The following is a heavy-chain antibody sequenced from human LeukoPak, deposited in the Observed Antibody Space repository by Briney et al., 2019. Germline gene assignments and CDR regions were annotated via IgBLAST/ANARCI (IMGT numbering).Heavy chain of an antibody. J-gene: IGHJ6*03. V-gene: IGHV7-4-1*02. D-gene: IGHD4-17*01. CDR3: ARWHTYGDYVLYYYYYMDV. CDR2: INTNTGNP. Sequence: GASVKVSCKASGYTFTSYDINWVRQAPGQGLEWMGWINTNTGNPTYAQGFTGRFVFSLDTSVSTAYLQISSLKAEDTAVYYCARWHTYGDYVLYYYYYMDVWGKGTTVTVSS. CDR1: GYTFTSYD.